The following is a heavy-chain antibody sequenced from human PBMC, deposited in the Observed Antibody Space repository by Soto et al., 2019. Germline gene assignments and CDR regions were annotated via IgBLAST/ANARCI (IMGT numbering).Heavy chain of an antibody. D-gene: IGHD2-2*01. CDR2: MNPNSGNT. Sequence: QVQLVQSGAEVKKPGASVKVSCKASGYTFTSYDINWVRQATGQGLEWMGWMNPNSGNTGYAQKFQGGDNMTRNTSIRTAYMELSSLRSEDTAVYYCARVEGDCSSTSCYAGGWFDPCGQGTLVTVSS. J-gene: IGHJ5*02. CDR1: GYTFTSYD. V-gene: IGHV1-8*01. CDR3: ARVEGDCSSTSCYAGGWFDP.